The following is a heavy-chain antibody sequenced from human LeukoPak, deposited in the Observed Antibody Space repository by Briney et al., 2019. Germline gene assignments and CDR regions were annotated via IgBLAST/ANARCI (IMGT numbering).Heavy chain of an antibody. CDR2: ISGSGGST. D-gene: IGHD2-2*01. CDR3: AKPDIVVVPAAFDY. V-gene: IGHV3-23*01. CDR1: GFTFSSYA. Sequence: GGSLRLSCAASGFTFSSYAMSWVRQAPGKGLEGVSAISGSGGSTYYADSVRGRFTISRDNSKNTLYLQMNSLRAEDTAVYYCAKPDIVVVPAAFDYWGQGTLVTVSS. J-gene: IGHJ4*02.